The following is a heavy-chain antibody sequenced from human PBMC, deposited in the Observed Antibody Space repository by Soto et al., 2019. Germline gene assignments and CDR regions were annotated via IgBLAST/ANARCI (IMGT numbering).Heavy chain of an antibody. CDR2: ISAYNGNT. V-gene: IGHV1-18*01. CDR3: ARDPLDNYSVVPRDNWFDP. Sequence: QVQLVQSGAEVKKPGASVKVSCKASGYTFTSYGISWVRQAPGQGLEWMGWISAYNGNTNYAQKLQGRVTMTTDTATSTAHMALRGLRSDDTAVYYCARDPLDNYSVVPRDNWFDPWGQGTLVTVSS. J-gene: IGHJ5*02. D-gene: IGHD2-15*01. CDR1: GYTFTSYG.